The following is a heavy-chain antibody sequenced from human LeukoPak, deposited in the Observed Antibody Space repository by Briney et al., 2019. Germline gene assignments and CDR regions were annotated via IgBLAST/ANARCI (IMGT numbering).Heavy chain of an antibody. CDR3: ARENSGFIAAAGPEDAFDI. Sequence: GGSLRLSCAASGFTFSSYAMHWVRQAPGKGLEWVAVISYDGSNKYYADSVKGRFTISRDNSKNTLYLQMNSLRAEDTAVYYCARENSGFIAAAGPEDAFDIWGQGTMVTVSS. J-gene: IGHJ3*02. CDR1: GFTFSSYA. CDR2: ISYDGSNK. V-gene: IGHV3-30-3*01. D-gene: IGHD6-13*01.